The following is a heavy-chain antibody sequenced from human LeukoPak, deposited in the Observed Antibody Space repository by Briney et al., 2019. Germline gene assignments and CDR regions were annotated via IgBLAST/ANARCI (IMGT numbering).Heavy chain of an antibody. Sequence: GGSLRLSCAASGFTSSSYGMHWVRQAPGKGLEWVSAISGSGGSTYYADSVKGRFTISRDNSKNTLYLQMNSLRAEDTAVYYCAKDRYFDWLAPSDYWGQGTLVTVSS. CDR1: GFTSSSYG. CDR3: AKDRYFDWLAPSDY. CDR2: ISGSGGST. D-gene: IGHD3-9*01. V-gene: IGHV3-23*01. J-gene: IGHJ4*02.